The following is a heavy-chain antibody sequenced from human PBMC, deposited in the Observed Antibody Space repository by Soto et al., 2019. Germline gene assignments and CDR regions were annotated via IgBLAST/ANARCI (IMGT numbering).Heavy chain of an antibody. Sequence: QVQLQQWGAGLLEPSETLSLTCAVYGGSFSGYYWSWIRQPPGKGLEGIGEINHSGNTNYNPSLKSRVTISVDKSKNQFSLKLSSVTAADTAVYYCASQGLPYFDWSPTPLYYMDVWGKGTTVTVSS. D-gene: IGHD3-9*01. V-gene: IGHV4-34*01. CDR3: ASQGLPYFDWSPTPLYYMDV. J-gene: IGHJ6*03. CDR2: INHSGNT. CDR1: GGSFSGYY.